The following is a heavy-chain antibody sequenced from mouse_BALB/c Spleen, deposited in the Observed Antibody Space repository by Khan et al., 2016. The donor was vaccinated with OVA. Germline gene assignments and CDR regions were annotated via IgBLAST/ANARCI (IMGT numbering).Heavy chain of an antibody. CDR3: ARTARIKY. CDR2: ISYSGST. D-gene: IGHD1-2*01. CDR1: GYSITSGYG. V-gene: IGHV3-1*02. Sequence: EVQLVESGPGLVKPSQSLSLTCTVTGYSITSGYGWYLIRQFPGNKLEWMGYISYSGSTNYNPSFKSRISITRDTSKNQFFLQLNSVTTEDTATYYCARTARIKYWGQGTTLTVSS. J-gene: IGHJ2*01.